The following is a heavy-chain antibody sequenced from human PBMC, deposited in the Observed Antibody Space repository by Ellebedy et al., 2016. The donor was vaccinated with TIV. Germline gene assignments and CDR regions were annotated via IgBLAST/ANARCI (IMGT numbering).Heavy chain of an antibody. D-gene: IGHD1-26*01. V-gene: IGHV4-59*01. CDR3: ARERVGLDY. J-gene: IGHJ4*02. Sequence: SETLSLTCTVSDDSISRYYCSWIRQSPGRGLEWIGYISYSGSTNYNPSLKSRVPISLDTSKNQFSLKLRSVTAADTAVYYCARERVGLDYWGQGTLVTVSS. CDR2: ISYSGST. CDR1: DDSISRYY.